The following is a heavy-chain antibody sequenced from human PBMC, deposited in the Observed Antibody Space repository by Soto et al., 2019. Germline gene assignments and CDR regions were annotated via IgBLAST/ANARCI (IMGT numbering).Heavy chain of an antibody. CDR3: ARGSAWSIAAAGSLHY. CDR1: GFTFSTYV. V-gene: IGHV3-30-3*01. Sequence: QVQLVESGGGVVQPGRSLRLSCAASGFTFSTYVMHWVRQAPGKGLEGVGVVSYDGSNQHYADSVKGRITISRDNSKNTLSLQMNSLRPEDTAVYYCARGSAWSIAAAGSLHYWGQGTLVTVSS. D-gene: IGHD6-13*01. CDR2: VSYDGSNQ. J-gene: IGHJ4*01.